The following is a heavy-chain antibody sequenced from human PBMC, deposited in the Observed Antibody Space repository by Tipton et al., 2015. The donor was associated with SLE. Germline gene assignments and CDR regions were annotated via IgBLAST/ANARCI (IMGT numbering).Heavy chain of an antibody. CDR2: IKQDGSDK. Sequence: SLRLSCAGSGFTFSRYSMHWVRQAPGKGLEWVANIKQDGSDKYSVDSVKGRFTISRDNAKNSLYLQMNSLRAEDTAVYYCARAGLHFDYWGHGTLVTVSS. CDR1: GFTFSRYS. V-gene: IGHV3-7*05. CDR3: ARAGLHFDY. J-gene: IGHJ4*01.